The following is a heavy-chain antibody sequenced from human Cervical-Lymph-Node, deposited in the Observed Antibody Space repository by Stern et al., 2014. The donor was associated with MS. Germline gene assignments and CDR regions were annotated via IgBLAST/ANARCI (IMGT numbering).Heavy chain of an antibody. V-gene: IGHV1-69*01. CDR1: GGSFKSYA. CDR2: IVPMFAKA. Sequence: VQLLESGAEVKKPGSSVRVSCKASGGSFKSYAFNWLRQAPGQGLEWMGDIVPMFAKANYAQKCQGRVTVTADEATNTVYMELSFLTSEDTAVYYCARERSIHYPAFAPWGQGTLVTVSA. CDR3: ARERSIHYPAFAP. D-gene: IGHD3-10*01. J-gene: IGHJ5*02.